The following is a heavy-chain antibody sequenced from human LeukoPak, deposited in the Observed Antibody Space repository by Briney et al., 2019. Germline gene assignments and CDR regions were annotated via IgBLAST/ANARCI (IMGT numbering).Heavy chain of an antibody. D-gene: IGHD2-8*01. CDR1: GGSFSGYY. J-gene: IGHJ5*02. V-gene: IGHV4-34*01. CDR2: INHSGGT. Sequence: PSETLSLTCAVYGGSFSGYYWSWIRQPPGKGLEWIGEINHSGGTNYNPSLKSRVTISVDTSKNQFSLKLSSVTAADTAVYYCARGSLVYIQRNWFDPWGQGTLVTVSS. CDR3: ARGSLVYIQRNWFDP.